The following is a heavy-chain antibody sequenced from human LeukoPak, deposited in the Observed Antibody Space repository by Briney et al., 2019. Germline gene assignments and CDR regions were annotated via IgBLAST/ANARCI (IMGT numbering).Heavy chain of an antibody. CDR2: ITSSSYI. V-gene: IGHV3-21*04. D-gene: IGHD4-17*01. J-gene: IGHJ4*02. Sequence: GGSLRLSCAASGFTFSSYSMNWVRQAPGKGLEWVSSITSSSYIYYADSVKGRFTISRDNAKNSLYLQMNSLRAEDTALYYCGKDLSGIYGDYEPGFDYWGQGTLVTVSS. CDR1: GFTFSSYS. CDR3: GKDLSGIYGDYEPGFDY.